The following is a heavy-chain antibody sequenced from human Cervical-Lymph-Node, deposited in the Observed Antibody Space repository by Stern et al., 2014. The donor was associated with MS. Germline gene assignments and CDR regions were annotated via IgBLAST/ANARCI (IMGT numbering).Heavy chain of an antibody. CDR1: GFPFNSYN. CDR2: ISYDGSNK. CDR3: AKDWIDYGGLYGMDV. V-gene: IGHV3-30*18. J-gene: IGHJ6*02. D-gene: IGHD4-23*01. Sequence: VQLVESGGGVVQPGRSLRLSCATSGFPFNSYNMHWVRQAPGKVLEWVALISYDGSNKYYADSVKGRFTLSRDDSRNTLYLQMSSLRPEDTAIYYCAKDWIDYGGLYGMDVWGQGTKVTVSS.